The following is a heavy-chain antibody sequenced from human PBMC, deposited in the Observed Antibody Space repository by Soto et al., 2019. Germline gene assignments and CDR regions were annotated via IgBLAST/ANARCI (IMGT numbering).Heavy chain of an antibody. CDR1: GGSISSGDYY. V-gene: IGHV4-30-4*01. J-gene: IGHJ4*02. CDR3: ARGLDCSGGSCYNYFDY. CDR2: IYYSGST. Sequence: QVQLQESGPGLVKPSQTLSLTCTVSGGSISSGDYYWSWIRQPPGKGLEWIGYIYYSGSTYYNPSLKSRVTISVDTSKNQFSLKLSSVTAADTAVYYCARGLDCSGGSCYNYFDYWGQGTLVTVSS. D-gene: IGHD2-15*01.